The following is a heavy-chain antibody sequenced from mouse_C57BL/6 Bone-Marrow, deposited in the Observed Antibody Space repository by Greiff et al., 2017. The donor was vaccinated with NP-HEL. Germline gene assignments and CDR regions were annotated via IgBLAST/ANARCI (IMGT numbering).Heavy chain of an antibody. V-gene: IGHV14-3*01. CDR3: DSHYYCSSYQGYFDV. D-gene: IGHD1-1*01. CDR2: IDPANGNT. Sequence: EVQLQQSVAELVRPGASVKLSCTASGFNIKNTYMHWVKQRPEQGLAWIGRIDPANGNTKYAPTFQGKATITADTSSNNAYLQLSSLTSEDTAIYYCDSHYYCSSYQGYFDVWGTGTTVTVSS. CDR1: GFNIKNTY. J-gene: IGHJ1*03.